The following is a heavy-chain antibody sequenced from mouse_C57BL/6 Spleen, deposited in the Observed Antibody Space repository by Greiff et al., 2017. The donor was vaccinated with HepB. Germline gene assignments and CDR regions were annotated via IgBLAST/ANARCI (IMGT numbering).Heavy chain of an antibody. J-gene: IGHJ3*01. Sequence: EVKVEESGEGLVKPGGSLKLSCAASGFTFSSYAMSWVRQTPEKRLEWVAYISSSGDYIYYADNVKGRFTISRDNARNTLYRQMSRLKSEDTAMYDWTKDNYYCNCGFAYWGQGTLVTVSA. CDR3: TKDNYYCNCGFAY. CDR1: GFTFSSYA. D-gene: IGHD2-1*01. V-gene: IGHV5-9-1*02. CDR2: ISSSGDYI.